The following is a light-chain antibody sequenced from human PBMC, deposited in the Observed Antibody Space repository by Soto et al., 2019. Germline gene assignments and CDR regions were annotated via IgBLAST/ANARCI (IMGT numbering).Light chain of an antibody. J-gene: IGKJ1*01. CDR1: QSVSSSF. V-gene: IGKV3-20*01. CDR2: GTS. Sequence: ELVVTQSPGTLSLSPAERATLSCRASQSVSSSFLAWYKQKPAQPPRLLIYGTSIRSTGIPERFSGSGSGTEFTLTISRLEPEDFAWYYCQHQRSSWTFGRGTKVEVK. CDR3: QHQRSSWT.